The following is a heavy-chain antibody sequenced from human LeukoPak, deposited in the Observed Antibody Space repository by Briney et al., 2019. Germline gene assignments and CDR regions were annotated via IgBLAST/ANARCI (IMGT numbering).Heavy chain of an antibody. CDR2: IYYSGST. CDR3: ARAGGGDTSQDLDY. V-gene: IGHV4-39*07. CDR1: GGSISSSSYY. Sequence: PSETLSLTCTVSGGSISSSSYYWGWIRQPPGKGLEWIGSIYYSGSTNYNPSLNSRGTISVDTSKNQFFLRLTSVTAADTAVYYCARAGGGDTSQDLDYWGQGILVTVSS. J-gene: IGHJ4*02. D-gene: IGHD5-18*01.